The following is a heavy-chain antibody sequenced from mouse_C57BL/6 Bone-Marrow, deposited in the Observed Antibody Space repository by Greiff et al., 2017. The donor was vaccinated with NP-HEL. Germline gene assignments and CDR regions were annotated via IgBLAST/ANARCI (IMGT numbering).Heavy chain of an antibody. Sequence: VQLQQSGPVLVKPGASVKMSCKASGYTFTDYYMNWVKQSHGKSLEWIGVINPYNGGTSYNQKFKGKATLTVDKSSSTAYMELNSLTSEDSAVYYCARGGLLTAMDYWGQGTSVTVSS. CDR3: ARGGLLTAMDY. CDR1: GYTFTDYY. CDR2: INPYNGGT. D-gene: IGHD1-1*01. V-gene: IGHV1-19*01. J-gene: IGHJ4*01.